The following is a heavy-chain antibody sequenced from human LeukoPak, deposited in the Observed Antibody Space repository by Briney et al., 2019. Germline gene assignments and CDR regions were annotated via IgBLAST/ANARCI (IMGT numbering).Heavy chain of an antibody. CDR3: ARGYSFALYYFDY. Sequence: SETLSLTCSVSGDSISGYYWSWIRQPPGKGLEWIGYIYSSGSTSYNPSLKGRVTISVDTSENQFSLKLRSVTAADTAKYYCARGYSFALYYFDYWGQGPLVTVSS. CDR1: GDSISGYY. D-gene: IGHD5-18*01. CDR2: IYSSGST. V-gene: IGHV4-59*01. J-gene: IGHJ4*02.